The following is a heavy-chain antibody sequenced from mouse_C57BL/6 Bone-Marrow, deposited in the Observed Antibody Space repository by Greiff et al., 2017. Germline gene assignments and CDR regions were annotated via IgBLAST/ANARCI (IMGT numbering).Heavy chain of an antibody. J-gene: IGHJ4*01. D-gene: IGHD2-1*01. CDR3: AREDGNYVFYAMDY. Sequence: VESGGGLVKPGGSLKLSCAASGFTFSDYGMHWVRQAPEKGLEWVAYISSGSSTIYYADTVKGRFTISRDNAKNTLFLQMTSLRSEDTAMYYCAREDGNYVFYAMDYWGQGTSVTVSS. CDR1: GFTFSDYG. CDR2: ISSGSSTI. V-gene: IGHV5-17*01.